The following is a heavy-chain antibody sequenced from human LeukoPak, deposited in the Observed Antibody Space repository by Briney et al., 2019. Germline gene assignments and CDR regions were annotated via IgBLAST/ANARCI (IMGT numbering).Heavy chain of an antibody. Sequence: GGSLRRSCVASGFTFSRFWMIWVRQAPGKGLEWVAMIKPDGSGEYYLDSVKGRFTISRDNAKNSLYLQMNSLRADDTAVYFCMTGYSSHWYNEGNYRGQGILVTVSS. D-gene: IGHD6-19*01. J-gene: IGHJ4*02. CDR1: GFTFSRFW. CDR3: MTGYSSHWYNEGNY. CDR2: IKPDGSGE. V-gene: IGHV3-7*01.